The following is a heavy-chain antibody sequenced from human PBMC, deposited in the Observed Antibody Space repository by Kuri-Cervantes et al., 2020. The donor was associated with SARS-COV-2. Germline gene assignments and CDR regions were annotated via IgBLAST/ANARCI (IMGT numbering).Heavy chain of an antibody. CDR1: GGSISSGGYY. CDR2: IYYSGST. J-gene: IGHJ3*02. Sequence: SETLSLTCTVSGGSISSGGYYWSWIRQHPGKGLEWIGYIYYSGSTYYNPSLKSRVTISVDTSKNQFSLKLSSVTAADTAVYYCTSFSDCGYDYPPLDAFDIWGQGTMVTVSS. CDR3: TSFSDCGYDYPPLDAFDI. V-gene: IGHV4-31*03. D-gene: IGHD5-12*01.